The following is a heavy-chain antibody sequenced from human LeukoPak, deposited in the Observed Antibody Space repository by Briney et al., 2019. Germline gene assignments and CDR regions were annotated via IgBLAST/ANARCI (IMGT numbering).Heavy chain of an antibody. Sequence: SETLSFTCTVSGGSISSYYWSWIRQPPGKGLEWIGYIYYSGSTNYNPSLKSRVTISVDTSKNQFSLKLSSVTAADTAVYYCASGSGWYSSGLYAFDIWGQGTMVTVSS. CDR2: IYYSGST. J-gene: IGHJ3*02. CDR3: ASGSGWYSSGLYAFDI. V-gene: IGHV4-59*08. D-gene: IGHD6-19*01. CDR1: GGSISSYY.